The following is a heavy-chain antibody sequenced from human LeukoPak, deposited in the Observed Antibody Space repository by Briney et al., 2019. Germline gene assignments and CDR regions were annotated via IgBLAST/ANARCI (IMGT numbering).Heavy chain of an antibody. CDR3: ARESCTGIAAADNPDY. J-gene: IGHJ4*02. CDR1: GFTFSSYG. V-gene: IGHV3-30*03. Sequence: PGRSLRLSCAASGFTFSSYGMHWVRQAPGKGVEWVAVISYDGSDKYSADSVKGRFTISRDNSKNTLYLQMNSLRAEDTAVYYCARESCTGIAAADNPDYWGQGTLATVSS. D-gene: IGHD6-13*01. CDR2: ISYDGSDK.